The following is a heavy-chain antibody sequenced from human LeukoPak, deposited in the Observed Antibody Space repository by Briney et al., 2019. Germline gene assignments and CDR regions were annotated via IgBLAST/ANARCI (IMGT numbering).Heavy chain of an antibody. D-gene: IGHD3-22*01. CDR3: ARDGYYDSSGYSYYYYYGMDV. CDR1: GYTFTSYG. J-gene: IGHJ6*02. Sequence: ASVKVSCTASGYTFTSYGISWVRQALGQGLEWMGWISAYNGNTNYAQKLQGRVTMTTDTSTSTAYMELRSLRSDDTAVYYCARDGYYDSSGYSYYYYYGMDVWGQGTTVTVSS. V-gene: IGHV1-18*01. CDR2: ISAYNGNT.